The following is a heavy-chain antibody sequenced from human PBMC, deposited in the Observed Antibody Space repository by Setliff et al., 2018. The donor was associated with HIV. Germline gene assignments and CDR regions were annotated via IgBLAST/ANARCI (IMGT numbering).Heavy chain of an antibody. V-gene: IGHV7-4-1*02. D-gene: IGHD1-1*01. J-gene: IGHJ5*02. CDR1: GYTFTGYA. CDR2: INTNTGNP. CDR3: ARGAWNGPMGWFGP. Sequence: GASVKVSCKASGYTFTGYALNWVRQAPGQGLEWMGWINTNTGNPNYAQGFTGRFVFSLDTSVNTAYLQISRLKAEDTAVYYCARGAWNGPMGWFGPWGQGTLVTVSS.